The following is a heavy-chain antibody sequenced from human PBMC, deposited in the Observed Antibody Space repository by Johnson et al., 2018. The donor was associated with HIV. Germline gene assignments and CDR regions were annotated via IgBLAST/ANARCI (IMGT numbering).Heavy chain of an antibody. J-gene: IGHJ3*02. CDR1: GFTVSSNY. Sequence: EKLVESGGGLVQPGGSLRLSCAASGFTVSSNYMNWVRQAPGKGLEWVGRIKSKGSGGTIDYAAPVNDRFTISSDDSKNTLYLQMNSLRAEDTAVYYCAKDRGITIFGPVIWGEPPDAFDIWGQGTMVTVSS. D-gene: IGHD3-3*01. CDR3: AKDRGITIFGPVIWGEPPDAFDI. CDR2: IKSKGSGGTI. V-gene: IGHV3-15*01.